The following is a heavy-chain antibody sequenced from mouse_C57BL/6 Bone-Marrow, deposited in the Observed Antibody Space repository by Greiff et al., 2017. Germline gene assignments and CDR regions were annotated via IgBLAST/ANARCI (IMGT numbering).Heavy chain of an antibody. CDR2: IYPTSGRT. Sequence: QVHVKQPGAELVKPGASVKMSCKASGYTFTSYWITWVKQRPGQGLEWIGDIYPTSGRTNYNEKFKSKAILTVDTSSKPAYMQLSSLTSEDSAVFYWARSGPLGRSFDYWGQGTTLTVSS. CDR1: GYTFTSYW. V-gene: IGHV1-55*01. CDR3: ARSGPLGRSFDY. J-gene: IGHJ2*01. D-gene: IGHD4-1*01.